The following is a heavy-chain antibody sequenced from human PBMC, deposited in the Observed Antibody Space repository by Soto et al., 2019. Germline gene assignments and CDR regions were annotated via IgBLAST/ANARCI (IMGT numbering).Heavy chain of an antibody. J-gene: IGHJ4*02. D-gene: IGHD3-9*01. CDR2: ISSSSSYI. CDR1: GFTLDTYG. CDR3: ARDFRPQTGYFDY. V-gene: IGHV3-21*01. Sequence: GGSLRLSCAVSGFTLDTYGMHWVRQAAGQGLEWVSCISSSSSYINYADSVKGRFTISRDNSKNTLYLQMNSLRAEDTAVYYCARDFRPQTGYFDYWGQGTLVTVSS.